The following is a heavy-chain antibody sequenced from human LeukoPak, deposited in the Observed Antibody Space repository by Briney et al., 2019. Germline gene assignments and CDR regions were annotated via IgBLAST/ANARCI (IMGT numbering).Heavy chain of an antibody. J-gene: IGHJ4*02. Sequence: PWETLSLTCAVYGGSLSAYYWSWIRQPPRKGLEWIGEIHHSGSTNYNPPLKSRVTISVDTSKNQFSLKLSSVTAADTAVYYCARLRSPYSSGYMAKEGVYYCDYWGQGTLVTVSS. CDR3: ARLRSPYSSGYMAKEGVYYCDY. D-gene: IGHD6-19*01. CDR2: IHHSGST. CDR1: GGSLSAYY. V-gene: IGHV4-34*01.